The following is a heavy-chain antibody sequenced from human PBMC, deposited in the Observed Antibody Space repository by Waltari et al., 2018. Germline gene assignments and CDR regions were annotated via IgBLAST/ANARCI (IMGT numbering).Heavy chain of an antibody. CDR3: ARRVAAGYFDY. J-gene: IGHJ4*02. CDR1: GGSISSYY. CDR2: IYYSGST. V-gene: IGHV4-59*01. Sequence: QVQLQESGPGLVKPSETLSLTCTVSGGSISSYYWSWIRQPPGKGLEWIGYIYYSGSTNYNPSLKSRVTISVDTSKNQFARKLSSVTAADTAVYYCARRVAAGYFDYWGQGTLVTVSS. D-gene: IGHD6-19*01.